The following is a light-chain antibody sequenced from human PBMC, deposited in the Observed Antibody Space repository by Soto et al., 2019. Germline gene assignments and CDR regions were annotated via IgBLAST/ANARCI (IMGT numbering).Light chain of an antibody. CDR2: GAA. CDR1: QSVTSSY. CDR3: QHYGSSIQT. Sequence: IVLTRFPGTLSLSPGERATLFCRACQSVTSSYLAWYQQRPAQPPTLLVFGAAHSAPSIPHRFSGSGSGTDFTLTISRREPEDFAVYYCQHYGSSIQTFGQGTKVDIK. J-gene: IGKJ1*01. V-gene: IGKV3-20*01.